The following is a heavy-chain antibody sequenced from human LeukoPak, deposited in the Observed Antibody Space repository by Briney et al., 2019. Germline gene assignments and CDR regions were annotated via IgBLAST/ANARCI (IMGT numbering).Heavy chain of an antibody. CDR2: IYHSGST. CDR1: GGSISSSNW. V-gene: IGHV4-4*02. Sequence: PSETLSLTCAVSGGSISSSNWWSWVRQPPGKGLEWIGEIYHSGSTNYNPSLKSRVTISVDKSKNQFSLKLSSVTAADTAVYYCARVRYYRSGSYHNWFDPWGQGTLVTVSS. J-gene: IGHJ5*02. CDR3: ARVRYYRSGSYHNWFDP. D-gene: IGHD3-10*01.